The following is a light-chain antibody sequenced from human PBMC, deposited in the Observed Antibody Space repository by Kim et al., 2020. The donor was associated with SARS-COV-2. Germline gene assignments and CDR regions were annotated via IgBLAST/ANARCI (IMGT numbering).Light chain of an antibody. Sequence: GEGGTTYSTGSSRDGGGHAYVSWYQQHAGRAAQLLIYDVSEGRRGVADGLSGGKWGDADALTVSGRQSEDEADDYCSSYAGSDIVVFGGGTQLTVL. CDR1: SRDGGGHAY. J-gene: IGLJ2*01. CDR2: DVS. CDR3: SSYAGSDIVV. V-gene: IGLV2-8*01.